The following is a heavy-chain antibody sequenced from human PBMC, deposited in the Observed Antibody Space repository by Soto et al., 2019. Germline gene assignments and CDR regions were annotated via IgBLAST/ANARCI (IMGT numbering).Heavy chain of an antibody. J-gene: IGHJ5*02. V-gene: IGHV4-59*01. CDR3: ASGGNWFDP. D-gene: IGHD3-16*01. Sequence: SETLSLTCNVSGGSISDYYWTWVRQSPEKGLEWIGYMYYNGNINYNPSLKSRVTISIDTSKNQFSLTLKSVTAADTAVYYCASGGNWFDPWGQGVLVTVSS. CDR1: GGSISDYY. CDR2: MYYNGNI.